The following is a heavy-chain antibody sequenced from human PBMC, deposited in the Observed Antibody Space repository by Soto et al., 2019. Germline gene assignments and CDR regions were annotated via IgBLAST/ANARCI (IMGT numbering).Heavy chain of an antibody. Sequence: QVQLVQSGAEVKKPGASVKVSCKASGYTFTSYGLSWVRQAPGQGLEWMGWISAYNRNTNYAQKLQGRVTMTTDTSTSTAYMELRSLGYDDTGVYYCARVIAAADYFDYWGQGTLVTVSS. CDR3: ARVIAAADYFDY. J-gene: IGHJ4*02. CDR1: GYTFTSYG. V-gene: IGHV1-18*01. D-gene: IGHD6-13*01. CDR2: ISAYNRNT.